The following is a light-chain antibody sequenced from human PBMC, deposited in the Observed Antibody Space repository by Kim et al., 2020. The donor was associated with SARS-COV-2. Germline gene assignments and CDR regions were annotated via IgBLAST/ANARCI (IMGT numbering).Light chain of an antibody. V-gene: IGLV3-10*01. CDR2: EDN. J-gene: IGLJ3*02. CDR1: AFPKKY. Sequence: SYELTQPPSVSVSPGQTARITCSGDAFPKKYVYWYQQKSGQAPILVIYEDNKRSSGIPDRFSGSTSGTAATLTISGAQAGDEADYYCQLSDTTRHQRVFG. CDR3: QLSDTTRHQRV.